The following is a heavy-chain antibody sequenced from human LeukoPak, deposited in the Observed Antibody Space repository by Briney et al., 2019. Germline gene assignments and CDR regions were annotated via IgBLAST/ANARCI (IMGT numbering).Heavy chain of an antibody. J-gene: IGHJ4*02. Sequence: SETLSLTCTVSGGSISTYYWSWIRRPPGKGLEWIGYIYYSGSTNYNPSLKSRVTISVDTSKNQFSLKLSSVTAADTAVYYCARGGLAFIHSQLQGYYYDSSGYFSFDYWGQGTLVTVSS. CDR2: IYYSGST. CDR1: GGSISTYY. V-gene: IGHV4-59*01. CDR3: ARGGLAFIHSQLQGYYYDSSGYFSFDY. D-gene: IGHD3-22*01.